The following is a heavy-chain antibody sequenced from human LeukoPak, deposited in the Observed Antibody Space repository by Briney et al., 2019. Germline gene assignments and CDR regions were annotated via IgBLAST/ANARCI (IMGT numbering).Heavy chain of an antibody. CDR2: MYLSGTT. Sequence: PSGTLSLTCTVSGDSINSLDLWSWVRQPPGRGLEWIGEMYLSGTTHSNPSVKSRVTISIDKSKNQFFLNLSSVTAADTAVYYCAGLVGRYSSGLYYYYFDYWGQGTLVTVSS. D-gene: IGHD3-22*01. CDR3: AGLVGRYSSGLYYYYFDY. CDR1: GDSINSLDL. V-gene: IGHV4-4*02. J-gene: IGHJ4*02.